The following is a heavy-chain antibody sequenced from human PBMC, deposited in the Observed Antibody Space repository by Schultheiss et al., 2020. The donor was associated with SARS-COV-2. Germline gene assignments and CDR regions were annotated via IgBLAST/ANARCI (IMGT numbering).Heavy chain of an antibody. CDR3: AASTPYYDIVTGFSPPWYFDY. J-gene: IGHJ4*02. V-gene: IGHV1-18*01. D-gene: IGHD3-9*01. CDR2: ISPYNGNT. Sequence: ASVKVSCKASGYTLTTYAISWVRQAPGQGLEWMGWISPYNGNTNYARKLQGRVTITRDTSATTAYMELSSLRSEDTAVYYCAASTPYYDIVTGFSPPWYFDYWGQGTPVTVSS. CDR1: GYTLTTYA.